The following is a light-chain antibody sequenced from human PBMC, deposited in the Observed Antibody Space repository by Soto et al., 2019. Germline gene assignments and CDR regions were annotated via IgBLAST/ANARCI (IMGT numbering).Light chain of an antibody. CDR1: SSNIVAGYD. J-gene: IGLJ2*01. CDR2: GNS. Sequence: QSVLTQPPSVSGAPGQRVTISCTGSSSNIVAGYDVHWYQQLPGTAPKLLIYGNSNRPSGVPDRFSGSKSGTSASLAITGLQAEDEADYNCQSYDSSLSGSVFGGGTKLTVL. V-gene: IGLV1-40*01. CDR3: QSYDSSLSGSV.